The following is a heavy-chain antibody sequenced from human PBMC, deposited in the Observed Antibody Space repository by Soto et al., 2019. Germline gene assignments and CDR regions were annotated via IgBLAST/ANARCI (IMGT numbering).Heavy chain of an antibody. CDR3: ARPDTPGFGKLHY. CDR2: IWNDETNK. D-gene: IGHD3-10*01. V-gene: IGHV3-33*01. J-gene: IGHJ4*02. CDR1: GFTFSSYG. Sequence: QVQLVESGGGVVQPGRSLRLSCAASGFTFSSYGMHWVRQAPGKGLEWVALIWNDETNKYYADSVKGRFAISRDNSENTLYLQMNSLRAEDTAVYYCARPDTPGFGKLHYWGQGTLVTVSS.